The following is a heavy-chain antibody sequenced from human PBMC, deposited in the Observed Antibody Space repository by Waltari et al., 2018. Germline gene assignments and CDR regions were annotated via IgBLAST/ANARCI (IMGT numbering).Heavy chain of an antibody. CDR3: ASMGAGYSSGWYPGGVDY. J-gene: IGHJ4*02. V-gene: IGHV3-33*01. Sequence: QVQLVESGGGVVQPGRSLRLSCAASGFTFSSYGMHWVRQAPGKGLEWVAVIWYDGSNKYYADSVKGRFTISRDNSKNTLYLQMNSLRAEDTAVYYWASMGAGYSSGWYPGGVDYWGQGTLVTVSS. D-gene: IGHD6-19*01. CDR1: GFTFSSYG. CDR2: IWYDGSNK.